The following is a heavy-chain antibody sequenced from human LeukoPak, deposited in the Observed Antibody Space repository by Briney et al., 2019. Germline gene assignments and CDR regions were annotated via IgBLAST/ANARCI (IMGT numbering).Heavy chain of an antibody. CDR3: AREKGYDILTPSYGMDV. J-gene: IGHJ6*02. V-gene: IGHV3-48*04. D-gene: IGHD3-9*01. CDR2: ISSSSSTI. Sequence: GGSLRLSCAASGFTFSSYSMNWVRQAPGKGLEWVSYISSSSSTIYYADSVKGRFTISRDNAKNSLYLQMNSLRAEDTAVYYCAREKGYDILTPSYGMDVWGQGTTVTVSS. CDR1: GFTFSSYS.